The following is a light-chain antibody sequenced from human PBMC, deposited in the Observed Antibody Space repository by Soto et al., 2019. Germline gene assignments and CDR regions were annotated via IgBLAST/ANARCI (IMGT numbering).Light chain of an antibody. CDR3: QQTYSNPPWT. Sequence: DIQMTQSPSSLSASVGDRVTITCRASQNINSYVNWYQQQPGKDPKLLIYAASSLQSGVPSRFSGSESGTDFTLTISSLQPEDFATYYCQQTYSNPPWTFGQGTKVEIK. CDR2: AAS. CDR1: QNINSY. V-gene: IGKV1-39*01. J-gene: IGKJ1*01.